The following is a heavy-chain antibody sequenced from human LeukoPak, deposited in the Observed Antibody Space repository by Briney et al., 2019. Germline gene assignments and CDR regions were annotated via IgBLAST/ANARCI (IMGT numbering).Heavy chain of an antibody. D-gene: IGHD2-2*01. Sequence: PSETLSLTCTVSGGSISSYYWSWIRQPPGKGLEWIGYIYSSGSTNYNPSLKSRVTISVDTSKEQFSLKLSSVTAADTALYCCARTYSTSSNFDYWGQGTLVTVSS. CDR2: IYSSGST. J-gene: IGHJ4*02. CDR1: GGSISSYY. CDR3: ARTYSTSSNFDY. V-gene: IGHV4-4*09.